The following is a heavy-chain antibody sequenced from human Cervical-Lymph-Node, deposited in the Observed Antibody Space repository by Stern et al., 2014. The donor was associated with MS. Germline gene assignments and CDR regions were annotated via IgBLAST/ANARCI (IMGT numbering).Heavy chain of an antibody. CDR3: ARGSGDNRFGP. J-gene: IGHJ5*02. CDR1: GG. CDR2: VIPFVGTS. D-gene: IGHD3-10*01. V-gene: IGHV1-69*14. Sequence: QVQLVQSGAEVKKPGSSVTVSCKSSGGISWVRQAPGQGLEWMGGVIPFVGTSNYAQKFQGRVTITADTSTNTTYLHLSRLTSADTAVYYCARGSGDNRFGPWGQGTLVTVSS.